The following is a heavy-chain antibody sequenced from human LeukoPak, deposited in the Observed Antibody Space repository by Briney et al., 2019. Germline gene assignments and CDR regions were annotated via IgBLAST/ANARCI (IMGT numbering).Heavy chain of an antibody. CDR3: ARVPPYYYDSSGYYFVDY. CDR2: IYYSGST. CDR1: GGSISSSSYY. V-gene: IGHV4-39*07. Sequence: SETLSLTCTVSGGSISSSSYYWGWIRQPPGKGLEWIGSIYYSGSTYYNPSLKSRVTISVDTSKNQYSLKLSSVTAADTAVYYSARVPPYYYDSSGYYFVDYWGQGTLVTVSS. D-gene: IGHD3-22*01. J-gene: IGHJ4*02.